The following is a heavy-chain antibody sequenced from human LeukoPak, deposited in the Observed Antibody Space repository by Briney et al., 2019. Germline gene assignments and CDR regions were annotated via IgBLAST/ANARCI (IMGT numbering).Heavy chain of an antibody. CDR1: GGAFSSSA. CDR2: IIPLFGTS. D-gene: IGHD6-19*01. CDR3: AKEGSGSGWWRAFDI. V-gene: IGHV1-69*13. J-gene: IGHJ3*02. Sequence: PSVKVSCKASGGAFSSSAINWLRQAPGQGLEWMGAIIPLFGTSNYAQRFQGRVKITADEFTSTAYMELSSLRSEDTAVYYCAKEGSGSGWWRAFDIWGQGTMVTVSS.